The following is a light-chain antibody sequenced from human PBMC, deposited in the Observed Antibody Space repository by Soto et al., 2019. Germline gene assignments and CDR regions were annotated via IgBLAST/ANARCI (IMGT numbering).Light chain of an antibody. CDR3: QQCNATPLT. CDR1: QAISNY. CDR2: GAK. J-gene: IGKJ5*01. V-gene: IGKV1-39*01. Sequence: DIHMKQSPSFLSACGGDIGTMTCRASQAISNYLNWYQQKPGKAPNLLIFGAKTLQSGVPSRFSGSGYGTDFTLTITTLQPEDVGIYYCQQCNATPLTFGQGTRLEIK.